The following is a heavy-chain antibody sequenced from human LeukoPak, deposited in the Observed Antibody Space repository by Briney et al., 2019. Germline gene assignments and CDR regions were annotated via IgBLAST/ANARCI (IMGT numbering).Heavy chain of an antibody. J-gene: IGHJ1*01. V-gene: IGHV3-74*01. CDR3: ARDLGYCSSTSCYVDQH. CDR1: GFTFSNYW. Sequence: GGSLRLSCAASGFTFSNYWMHWVRQAPGKGLVWVSRISTDGSSATYADSVKGRFTISRDNARNTLYLQMNSLRAEDTAVYYCARDLGYCSSTSCYVDQHWGQGTLVTVSS. D-gene: IGHD2-2*01. CDR2: ISTDGSSA.